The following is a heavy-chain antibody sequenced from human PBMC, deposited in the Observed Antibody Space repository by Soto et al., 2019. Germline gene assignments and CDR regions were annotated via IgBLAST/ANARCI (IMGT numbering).Heavy chain of an antibody. D-gene: IGHD4-4*01. J-gene: IGHJ3*02. Sequence: QVQLVESGGGVVQPGRSLRLSCAASGFSFSTYFMHWARQAPGKGLEWVAVMYYDGSTKYYADSVKGRFTISRDNSKNMLYLQMNSLRAEDTAVYYCGRDTTVITFHALDIWGQGTTVTVSP. CDR2: MYYDGSTK. CDR3: GRDTTVITFHALDI. V-gene: IGHV3-33*01. CDR1: GFSFSTYF.